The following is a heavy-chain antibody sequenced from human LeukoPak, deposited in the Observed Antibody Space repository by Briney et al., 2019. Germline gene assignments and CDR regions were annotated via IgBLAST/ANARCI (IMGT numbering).Heavy chain of an antibody. V-gene: IGHV3-23*01. Sequence: GGSLRLSCAASGFTFSSYAMSWVRQAPGKGLEWVSAISGSGGSTYYADSVKGRFTISRDNSKNTLYLQMNSLRAEDTAVYYCAKDYLFSGDSNWFDPWGQGTLVTVSS. CDR3: AKDYLFSGDSNWFDP. J-gene: IGHJ5*02. CDR2: ISGSGGST. CDR1: GFTFSSYA. D-gene: IGHD2-21*02.